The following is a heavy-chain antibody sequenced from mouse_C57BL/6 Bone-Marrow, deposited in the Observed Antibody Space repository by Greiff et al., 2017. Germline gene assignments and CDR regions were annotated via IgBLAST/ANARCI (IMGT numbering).Heavy chain of an antibody. CDR3: ARDYGSSYWYFDV. J-gene: IGHJ1*03. V-gene: IGHV1-85*01. D-gene: IGHD1-1*01. CDR2: IYPRGGST. Sequence: QVQLQQSGPELVKPGASVKLSCKASGYTFTSYDINWVKQRPGQGLEWIGWIYPRGGSTKYNEKFKGKATLTVDTSSSTAYMELHSLTSEDSAVYFGARDYGSSYWYFDVWGTGTTVTVSS. CDR1: GYTFTSYD.